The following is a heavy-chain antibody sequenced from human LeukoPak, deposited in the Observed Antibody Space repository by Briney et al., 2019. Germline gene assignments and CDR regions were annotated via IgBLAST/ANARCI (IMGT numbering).Heavy chain of an antibody. CDR1: GFTVSSNY. D-gene: IGHD4-17*01. CDR3: ARYGNYGDYVDY. J-gene: IGHJ4*02. CDR2: IYSGGST. V-gene: IGHV3-53*01. Sequence: GGSLRLSCAASGFTVSSNYMSWVRQAPGKGLEWVSVIYSGGSTYYADSVKGRFTISRDNFKNTLYLQMNSLRAEDTAVYYCARYGNYGDYVDYWGQGTLVTVSS.